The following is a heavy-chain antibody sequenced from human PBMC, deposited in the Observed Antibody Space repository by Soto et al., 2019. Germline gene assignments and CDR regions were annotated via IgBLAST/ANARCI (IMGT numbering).Heavy chain of an antibody. J-gene: IGHJ5*02. Sequence: PSETLALPCSVSGASITTYYWSWIRQPPGKGLEWIGSISYSGSTKYNPSLESRVMISLDTSKNQFSLRLTSVTAADTALYYCARDWDSSGLFDPWGQGALVTVPS. D-gene: IGHD3-10*01. CDR3: ARDWDSSGLFDP. CDR1: GASITTYY. CDR2: ISYSGST. V-gene: IGHV4-59*01.